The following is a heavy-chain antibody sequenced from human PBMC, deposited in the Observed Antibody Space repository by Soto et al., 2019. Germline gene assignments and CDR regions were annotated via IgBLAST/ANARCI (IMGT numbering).Heavy chain of an antibody. J-gene: IGHJ6*02. CDR3: ARTVTRYYYDSSGYYGPDYYYYYGMDV. CDR1: GYTFTSYG. CDR2: ISAYNGNT. Sequence: ASVKVSCKASGYTFTSYGISWVRQAPGQGLEWMGWISAYNGNTNYAQKLQGRVTMTTDTSTSTAYMELRSLRSDDTAVYYCARTVTRYYYDSSGYYGPDYYYYYGMDVWGQGTTVTVSS. D-gene: IGHD3-22*01. V-gene: IGHV1-18*01.